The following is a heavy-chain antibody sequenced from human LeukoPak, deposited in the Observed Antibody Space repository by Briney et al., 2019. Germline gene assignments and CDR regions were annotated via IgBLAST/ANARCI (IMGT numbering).Heavy chain of an antibody. J-gene: IGHJ6*02. D-gene: IGHD3-10*01. CDR3: VKNPYYYGSGGTYYYGMDV. V-gene: IGHV3-64D*09. CDR1: GFTFSSYA. Sequence: GGSRRLSCSASGFTFSSYAMHWVRQAPGKGLEYVSAISSNGGSTYYADSVKGRFTISRDNSKNTLYLQMSSLRAEDTAVYYCVKNPYYYGSGGTYYYGMDVWGQGTTVTVSS. CDR2: ISSNGGST.